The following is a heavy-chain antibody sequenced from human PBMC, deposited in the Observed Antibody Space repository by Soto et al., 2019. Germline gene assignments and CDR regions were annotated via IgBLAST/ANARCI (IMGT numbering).Heavy chain of an antibody. CDR3: ASQRGIAAAGNDAFDI. Sequence: QVQLQQWGAGLLKPSETLSLTCAVYCGSFSGYYWSWIRQPPGKGLEWIGEINHSGSTNYNPSLKSRVTISVDTSKNQFSLKLSSVTAADTAVYYCASQRGIAAAGNDAFDIWGQGTMVTVSS. D-gene: IGHD6-13*01. CDR2: INHSGST. J-gene: IGHJ3*02. V-gene: IGHV4-34*01. CDR1: CGSFSGYY.